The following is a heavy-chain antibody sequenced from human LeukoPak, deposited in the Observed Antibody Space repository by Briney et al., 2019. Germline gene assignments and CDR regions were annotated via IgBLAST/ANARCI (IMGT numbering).Heavy chain of an antibody. Sequence: GASVKVSCKASGYTFTSYAMNWVRQAPGQGLEWMGWINPNSGGTNYAQKFQGRVTMTRDTSISTAYMELSRLRSDDTAVYYCARTLRVGATRISIGYWGQGTLVTVSS. CDR3: ARTLRVGATRISIGY. D-gene: IGHD1-26*01. CDR2: INPNSGGT. CDR1: GYTFTSYA. V-gene: IGHV1-2*02. J-gene: IGHJ4*02.